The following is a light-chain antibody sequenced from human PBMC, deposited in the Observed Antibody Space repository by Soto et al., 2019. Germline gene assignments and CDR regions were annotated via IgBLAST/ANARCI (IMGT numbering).Light chain of an antibody. J-gene: IGKJ4*01. CDR3: QQSYSLPLT. V-gene: IGKV1-39*01. Sequence: DIQMTESPSSLSASVGDRVAITCRSSQSISDYLNWYQQKPGKALKLVIYGASNLQSGVPPRFSGSGSGSEFTLTISGLQPDDFAIYFCQQSYSLPLTFGQGTKVDI. CDR2: GAS. CDR1: QSISDY.